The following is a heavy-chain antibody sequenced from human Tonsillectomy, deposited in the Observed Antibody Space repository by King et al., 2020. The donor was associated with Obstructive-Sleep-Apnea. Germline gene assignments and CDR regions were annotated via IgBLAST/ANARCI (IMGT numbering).Heavy chain of an antibody. Sequence: EVQLVESGGGLVQPGGSLRLSCAASGFTVSSNYMIWVRQAPGKGLEWVSVIYSGGTTYYADSVRGRFTISRDNSKNTLYLQVNSLRAEDTAIYYCARGEQWLSRNWFDPWGQGTLVIVSS. V-gene: IGHV3-66*01. CDR1: GFTVSSNY. J-gene: IGHJ5*02. CDR3: ARGEQWLSRNWFDP. CDR2: IYSGGTT. D-gene: IGHD6-19*01.